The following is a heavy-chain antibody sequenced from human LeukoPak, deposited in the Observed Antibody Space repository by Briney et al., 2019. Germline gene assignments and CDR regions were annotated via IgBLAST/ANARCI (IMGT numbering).Heavy chain of an antibody. V-gene: IGHV4-61*05. CDR1: GGSISSSSYY. Sequence: SETLSLTCTVSGGSISSSSYYWGWIRQPPGKGLEWIGYIYYSGSTNYNPSLKSRVTISVDTSKNQFSLKLSSVTAADTAVYYCARGAKTTTKTSYFDYWGQGTLVTVSS. D-gene: IGHD1-7*01. CDR2: IYYSGST. J-gene: IGHJ4*02. CDR3: ARGAKTTTKTSYFDY.